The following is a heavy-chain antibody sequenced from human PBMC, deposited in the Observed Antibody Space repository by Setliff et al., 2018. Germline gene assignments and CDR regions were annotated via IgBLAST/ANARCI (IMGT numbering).Heavy chain of an antibody. Sequence: PSETLSLTCTASGYSTSSGYIWGWIRQPPGKGLEWVGNIGHTGSINYDPSLKSRLTISRDTSKNQVSLKLNSVTATDTAVYYCARDLGHGGDSDYWGQGILVTVSS. V-gene: IGHV4-38-2*02. D-gene: IGHD2-21*02. CDR3: ARDLGHGGDSDY. CDR1: GYSTSSGYI. J-gene: IGHJ4*02. CDR2: IGHTGSI.